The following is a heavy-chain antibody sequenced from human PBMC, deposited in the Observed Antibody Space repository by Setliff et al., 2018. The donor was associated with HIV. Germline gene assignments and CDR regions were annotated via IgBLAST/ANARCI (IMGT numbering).Heavy chain of an antibody. J-gene: IGHJ6*03. CDR2: INHRGST. V-gene: IGHV4-34*01. CDR3: NISYYYYMDV. Sequence: SETQSLTCAVDGGSFSGYHWSWIRQPPGKGLEWIGEINHRGSTNCNPSLKSRVTISVDTSKNQFSLKLSSVTAADTAVYYCNISYYYYMDVWGNGTTVTVSS. CDR1: GGSFSGYH.